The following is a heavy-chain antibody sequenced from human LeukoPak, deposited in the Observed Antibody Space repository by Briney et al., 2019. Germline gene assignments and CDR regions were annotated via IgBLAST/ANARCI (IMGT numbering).Heavy chain of an antibody. D-gene: IGHD3-9*01. Sequence: GGSLRLSCAVHGFSLSSHVMHWVRQATGKGLEWVAVVSFDGSNKYYADSVKDRFIIPSDNSNHKLNLQMNSLRAEDTAVCCCAKDPRPQHDISSGYLACWGQGTLVTVSS. CDR3: AKDPRPQHDISSGYLAC. J-gene: IGHJ4*02. CDR2: VSFDGSNK. V-gene: IGHV3-30*18. CDR1: GFSLSSHV.